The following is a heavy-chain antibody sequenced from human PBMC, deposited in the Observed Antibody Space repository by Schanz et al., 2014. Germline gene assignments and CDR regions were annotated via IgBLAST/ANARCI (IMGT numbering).Heavy chain of an antibody. J-gene: IGHJ5*02. V-gene: IGHV4-59*08. CDR1: GGDIGNYY. CDR3: AKFLYDDPS. Sequence: QVQLQESGPGLVKPSETLSLTCSVSGGDIGNYYWSWIRQPPGKGLEWIGYIHQSGGTNYNPSLKSRVPQLVEPSKNQFSRRLTSLTAADTAVYYCAKFLYDDPSWGQGTLVTVSS. D-gene: IGHD3-3*01. CDR2: IHQSGGT.